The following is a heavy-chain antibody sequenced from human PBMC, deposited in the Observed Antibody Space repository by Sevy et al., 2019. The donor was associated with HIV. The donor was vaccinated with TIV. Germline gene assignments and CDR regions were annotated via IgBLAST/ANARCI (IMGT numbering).Heavy chain of an antibody. D-gene: IGHD1-26*01. CDR3: ARDVVRFSGTSGLGN. J-gene: IGHJ4*02. CDR2: IYFSGST. CDR1: GGSITNYY. Sequence: SETLSLTCTVSGGSITNYYWSWIRQPPGKGLEWIGYIYFSGSTSYDPSLKSRVTISLDTSKNQFSLKLNSVTAADTAIYYCARDVVRFSGTSGLGNWGPGTLVTVSS. V-gene: IGHV4-59*13.